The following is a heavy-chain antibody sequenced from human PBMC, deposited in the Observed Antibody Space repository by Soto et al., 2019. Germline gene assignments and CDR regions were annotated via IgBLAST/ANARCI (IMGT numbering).Heavy chain of an antibody. J-gene: IGHJ5*02. Sequence: AATLSLTCTVSGTSVSNYYWSWVRQPPGKGLEWIGHVYYSGSTTYNPTLQGRVNISLDTSTNQVSLNLSCVTAADTAIYYCAKDRGTDTSLSSQCHGGFDVWGQGTRVTVSS. CDR1: GTSVSNYY. CDR2: VYYSGST. D-gene: IGHD1-7*01. CDR3: AKDRGTDTSLSSQCHGGFDV. V-gene: IGHV4-59*02.